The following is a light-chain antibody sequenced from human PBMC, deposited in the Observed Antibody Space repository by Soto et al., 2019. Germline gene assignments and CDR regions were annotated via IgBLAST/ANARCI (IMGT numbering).Light chain of an antibody. CDR2: GAS. CDR1: QSIGGNF. V-gene: IGKV3-20*01. J-gene: IGKJ1*01. Sequence: EIVLTQSPGTLSLSPGGGATLSCRASQSIGGNFLAWYQQGRGQAPRLLIHGASNRATGIPDRFSGSGSGTDFTLTITRLEPEDFAVYYCQQYGGSPRTFGQGTKVDIK. CDR3: QQYGGSPRT.